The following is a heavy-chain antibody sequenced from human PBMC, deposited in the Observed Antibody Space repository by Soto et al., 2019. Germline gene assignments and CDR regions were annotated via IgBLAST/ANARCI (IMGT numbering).Heavy chain of an antibody. CDR1: VVSISSGGYS. V-gene: IGHV4-30-2*01. Sequence: NPSETLSLTCAVSVVSISSGGYSWSWIRQPPGKGLEWIGYIYHSGSTYYNPSLKSRVTISVDRSKNQFSLKLSSVTAADTAVYYCARDYYDSSGPYMDVWGQGTTVTVSS. J-gene: IGHJ6*02. CDR2: IYHSGST. D-gene: IGHD3-22*01. CDR3: ARDYYDSSGPYMDV.